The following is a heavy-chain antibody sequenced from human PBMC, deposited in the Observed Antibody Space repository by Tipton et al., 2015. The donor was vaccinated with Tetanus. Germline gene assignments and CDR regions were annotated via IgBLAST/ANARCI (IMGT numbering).Heavy chain of an antibody. Sequence: SLRLSCAASGFTFRFYAMSWVRQAPGKGLEWVSDISGSGGSTYYADSVKGRFTISRDNSKNTLYLQMNSLRAEDTAVYYCARTRELGDAFDIWGQGTMVTVSS. J-gene: IGHJ3*02. V-gene: IGHV3-23*01. CDR3: ARTRELGDAFDI. CDR2: ISGSGGST. CDR1: GFTFRFYA. D-gene: IGHD1-26*01.